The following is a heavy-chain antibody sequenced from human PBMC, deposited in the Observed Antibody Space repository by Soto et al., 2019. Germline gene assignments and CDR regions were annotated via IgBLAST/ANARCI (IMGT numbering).Heavy chain of an antibody. Sequence: EVQLVESGGGLVQPGGSLRLSCAASGFTFSAHYMDWVRQAPGKGLEWVGRIKNKANSYTTEYAASVEGRFTISREDSQNSLYLQMNSLKTEDTAVYYCARVSLVGPSGGWYFDYWGQGSQVAVAS. CDR1: GFTFSAHY. CDR3: ARVSLVGPSGGWYFDY. J-gene: IGHJ4*02. V-gene: IGHV3-72*01. CDR2: IKNKANSYTT. D-gene: IGHD1-26*01.